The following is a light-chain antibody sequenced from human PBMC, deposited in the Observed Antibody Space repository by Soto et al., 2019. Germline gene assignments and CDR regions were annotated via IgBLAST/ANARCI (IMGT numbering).Light chain of an antibody. CDR1: QSVSSSY. CDR2: SAS. V-gene: IGKV3-20*01. J-gene: IGKJ1*01. Sequence: IVLTQSPGTLSLSPWERATLSCRASQSVSSSYLAWYQQKPGQAPRLLIYSASSRATGIPDRFSGSGSGTDFTLTISRLEPEDFAVYYCQQYGSSPWTFGQGTKVDIK. CDR3: QQYGSSPWT.